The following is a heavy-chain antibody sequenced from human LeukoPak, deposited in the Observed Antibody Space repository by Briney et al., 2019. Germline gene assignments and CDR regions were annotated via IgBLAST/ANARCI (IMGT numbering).Heavy chain of an antibody. D-gene: IGHD3-16*02. CDR2: INHSGST. J-gene: IGHJ4*02. Sequence: SETLSLTCAVYGGSFSGYYWSWIRQPPGKGLEWIGEINHSGSTNYNPSLKSRVTISVDTSKNQFSLKLSSVTAADTAVYYCARGSDDYVWGSYRYRPATGNYFDYWGQGTLATVSS. CDR1: GGSFSGYY. V-gene: IGHV4-34*01. CDR3: ARGSDDYVWGSYRYRPATGNYFDY.